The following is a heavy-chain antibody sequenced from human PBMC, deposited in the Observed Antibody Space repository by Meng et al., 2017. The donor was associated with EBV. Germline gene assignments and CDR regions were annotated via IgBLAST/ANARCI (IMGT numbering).Heavy chain of an antibody. CDR2: IYYTGST. CDR3: ARGDYTNYPRWFDP. V-gene: IGHV4-61*01. Sequence: QVQLQESVPGLGKPSXXLSLPCXAPGASVNNESYYWGWIRQPPGKGLEYIGYIYYTGSTNYNSSLKSRVTISLDKSKNQFSLKLTSLTAADTAMYYCARGDYTNYPRWFDPGGQGTMVTVSA. J-gene: IGHJ5*02. CDR1: GASVNNESYY. D-gene: IGHD4-11*01.